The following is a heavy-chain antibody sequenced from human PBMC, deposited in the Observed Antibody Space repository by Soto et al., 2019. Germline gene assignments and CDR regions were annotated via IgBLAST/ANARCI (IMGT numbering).Heavy chain of an antibody. V-gene: IGHV1-18*01. J-gene: IGHJ6*02. CDR2: ISAYNGNT. D-gene: IGHD6-13*01. CDR3: SRDGIAAAGTYYYYGMDV. CDR1: GYTFTSYG. Sequence: ASVKVSCKASGYTFTSYGISWVRQAPGQGLEWMGWISAYNGNTNYAQKLQGRVTMTTDTSTSTAYMELRSLRSDDTAVYYCSRDGIAAAGTYYYYGMDVWGQGTLVTVSS.